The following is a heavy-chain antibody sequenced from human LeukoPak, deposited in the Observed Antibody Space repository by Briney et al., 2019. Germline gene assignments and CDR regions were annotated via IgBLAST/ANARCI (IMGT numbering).Heavy chain of an antibody. CDR1: GYSFTTYW. D-gene: IGHD6-19*01. V-gene: IGHV5-51*07. CDR2: INPADSNA. J-gene: IGHJ3*01. Sequence: GEPLKISCRGSGYSFTTYWIGWVHQLPGKGLEWMGIINPADSNARYSPSFQGQVTISADKSISTAYLRWSSLKASDSAMYYCARRKNYNSGWEFWGQGTMVTVSS. CDR3: ARRKNYNSGWEF.